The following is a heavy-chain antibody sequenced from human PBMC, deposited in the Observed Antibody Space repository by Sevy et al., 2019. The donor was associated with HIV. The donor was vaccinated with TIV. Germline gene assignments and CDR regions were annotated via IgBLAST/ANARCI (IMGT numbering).Heavy chain of an antibody. D-gene: IGHD6-19*01. CDR1: GYTFTSCD. J-gene: IGHJ6*02. CDR3: ARGLYVGWRHYGMDV. V-gene: IGHV1-8*01. CDR2: MNPNSGNT. Sequence: ASVKVSCKASGYTFTSCDINWVRQATGQGLEWMGWMNPNSGNTGYAQKFQGRVTMTRNTSISTAYMELSSLRSEDTAVYYCARGLYVGWRHYGMDVWGQGTTVTVSS.